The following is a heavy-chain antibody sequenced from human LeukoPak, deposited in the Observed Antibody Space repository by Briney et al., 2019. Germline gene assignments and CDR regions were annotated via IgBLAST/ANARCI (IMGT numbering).Heavy chain of an antibody. D-gene: IGHD3-22*01. CDR2: INPNSGGT. CDR3: ARGITMIVVVSPTDGGAFDY. CDR1: GYTFTGYY. J-gene: IGHJ4*02. V-gene: IGHV1-2*02. Sequence: RASVKVSCKASGYTFTGYYMHWVRQAPGQGLEWMGWINPNSGGTNYAQKFQGRVTMTTDTSTSTAYMELRSLRSDDTAVYYCARGITMIVVVSPTDGGAFDYWGQGTLVTVSS.